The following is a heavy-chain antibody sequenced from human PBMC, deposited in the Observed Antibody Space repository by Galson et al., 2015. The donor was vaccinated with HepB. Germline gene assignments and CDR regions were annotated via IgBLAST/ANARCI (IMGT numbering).Heavy chain of an antibody. CDR2: ISSSSSYM. J-gene: IGHJ6*02. D-gene: IGHD2-8*01. CDR1: GFTFSSYS. CDR3: AREGYCTNGVCLGVDV. Sequence: SLRLSCAASGFTFSSYSMNWVRQAPGKGLEWVPSISSSSSYMSSADSVKGRFTISRDNAKNSLYLQMNSLRAEGTAVYYCAREGYCTNGVCLGVDVWGQGTTVTVSS. V-gene: IGHV3-21*01.